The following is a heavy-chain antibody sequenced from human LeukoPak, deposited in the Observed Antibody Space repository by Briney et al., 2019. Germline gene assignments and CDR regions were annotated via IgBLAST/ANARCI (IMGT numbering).Heavy chain of an antibody. V-gene: IGHV3-48*01. CDR2: ISSSSSTI. CDR1: GFTFSSYS. Sequence: PGGSLRLSCAASGFTFSSYSMNWVRQAPGKGLEWVSYISSSSSTIYYADSVKGRFTISRDNAKNSLYLQMNSLRAEDTAVYYCARDGERWNDDYFDYWGQGTLVTVSS. CDR3: ARDGERWNDDYFDY. D-gene: IGHD1-1*01. J-gene: IGHJ4*02.